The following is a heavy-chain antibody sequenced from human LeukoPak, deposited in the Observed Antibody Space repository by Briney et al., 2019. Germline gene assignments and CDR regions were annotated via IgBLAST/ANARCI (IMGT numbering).Heavy chain of an antibody. V-gene: IGHV3-11*01. J-gene: IGHJ4*02. CDR3: AKDSAKKYDDY. Sequence: GGSLRLSCAASGFTFSDYYMNWIRQAPGKGLEWVSYISNSGSSIYYADSVKGRFTISRDNAKNSLYLLMNSLRAEDTAVYYCAKDSAKKYDDYWGQGTLVTVSS. D-gene: IGHD2/OR15-2a*01. CDR2: ISNSGSSI. CDR1: GFTFSDYY.